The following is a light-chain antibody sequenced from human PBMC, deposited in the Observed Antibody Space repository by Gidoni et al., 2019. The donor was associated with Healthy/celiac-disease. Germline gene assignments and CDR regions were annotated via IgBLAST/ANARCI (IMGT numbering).Light chain of an antibody. J-gene: IGKJ1*01. CDR1: QSVSSSY. V-gene: IGKV3-20*01. CDR2: GAS. CDR3: QQYGSSPTWT. Sequence: EIVLTQSPGTLSLSPGERAPLSCRASQSVSSSYLAWYQQKPGQAPRLLIYGASSRATGIPDRFSGSGSGTDFTLTISRLEPEDVAVYYCQQYGSSPTWTFGQGTKVEIK.